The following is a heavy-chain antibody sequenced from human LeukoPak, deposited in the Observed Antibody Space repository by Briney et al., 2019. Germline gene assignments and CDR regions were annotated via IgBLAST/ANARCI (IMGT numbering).Heavy chain of an antibody. V-gene: IGHV1-46*01. J-gene: IGHJ1*01. CDR1: GYTFTSCY. CDR2: INPSGGST. CDR3: ARGPYYYDSSGYSHFQH. D-gene: IGHD3-22*01. Sequence: GASVKVSCKASGYTFTSCYMHWVRQAPGQGLEWMGIINPSGGSTSYAQKFQGRVTMTRDTSTSTVYMELSSLRSEDTAVYYCARGPYYYDSSGYSHFQHWGQGTLVTVSS.